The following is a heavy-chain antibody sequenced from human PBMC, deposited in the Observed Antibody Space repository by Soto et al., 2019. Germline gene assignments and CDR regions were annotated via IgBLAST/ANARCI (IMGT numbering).Heavy chain of an antibody. J-gene: IGHJ5*02. CDR3: ARDLGLWSGYYMLGWFDP. V-gene: IGHV4-59*01. Sequence: PSETLSLTCTVSGGSISSYYWSWIRQPPGKGLEWIGYIYYSGSTNYNPSLKSRVTISVDTSKNQFSLKLSSVTAADTAVYYCARDLGLWSGYYMLGWFDPWGQGTLVTVSS. CDR1: GGSISSYY. D-gene: IGHD3-3*01. CDR2: IYYSGST.